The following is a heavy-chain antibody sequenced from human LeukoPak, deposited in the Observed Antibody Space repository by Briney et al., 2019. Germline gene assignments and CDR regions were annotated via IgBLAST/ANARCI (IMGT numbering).Heavy chain of an antibody. CDR3: AGGPRGSDYGDYDGMFDP. Sequence: GGSLRLSCAASGFTFSNYGMHWVRQAPGKGLEWVAFIRYDGSNKYYADSVKGRFTISRDNAKNSLYLQMNSLRAEDTAVYYCAGGPRGSDYGDYDGMFDPWGQGTLVTVSS. V-gene: IGHV3-30*02. D-gene: IGHD4-17*01. J-gene: IGHJ5*02. CDR2: IRYDGSNK. CDR1: GFTFSNYG.